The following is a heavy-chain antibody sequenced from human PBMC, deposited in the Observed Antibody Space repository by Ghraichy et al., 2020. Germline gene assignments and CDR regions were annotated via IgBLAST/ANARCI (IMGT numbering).Heavy chain of an antibody. V-gene: IGHV3-23*01. Sequence: GESLNISCAASGFTFSTNAMSCVRQAPGKGLEWVSVISGNGGITFYADSVKGRFTISRDNSKNTLYLQMNSLRAEDTAVYYCAKDLHSMIGFMDVWGQGTTVTVSS. D-gene: IGHD3-22*01. CDR3: AKDLHSMIGFMDV. CDR2: ISGNGGIT. J-gene: IGHJ6*02. CDR1: GFTFSTNA.